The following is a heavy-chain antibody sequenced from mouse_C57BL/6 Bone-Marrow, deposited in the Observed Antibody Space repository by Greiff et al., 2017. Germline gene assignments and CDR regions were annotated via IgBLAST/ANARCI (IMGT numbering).Heavy chain of an antibody. D-gene: IGHD4-1*01. CDR1: GYTFTDYE. J-gene: IGHJ2*01. CDR2: IDPETGGT. CDR3: TRLNWYYFGY. Sequence: VQLQESGAELVRPGASVTLSCKASGYTFTDYEMHWVKQTPVHGLEWIGAIDPETGGTAYNQKFKGKAILTADKSSSTAYMELRSLTSEDSAVYYCTRLNWYYFGYWGQSTTLTVSS. V-gene: IGHV1-15*01.